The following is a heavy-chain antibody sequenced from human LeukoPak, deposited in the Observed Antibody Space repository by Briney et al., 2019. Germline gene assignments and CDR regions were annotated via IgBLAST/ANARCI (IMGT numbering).Heavy chain of an antibody. V-gene: IGHV3-21*01. CDR3: ARDRHGDYGGGRYGMDV. D-gene: IGHD4-23*01. CDR2: XXXXGSYI. J-gene: IGHJ6*02. Sequence: GGSLRLSCAASGFTFTTYGMNXXRQAPGKGLEWXXSXXXXGSYIYYADSVKGRFTISRDSAKNSLFLQMNSLRAEDTAVYYCARDRHGDYGGGRYGMDVWGQGTTVTVSS. CDR1: GFTFTTYG.